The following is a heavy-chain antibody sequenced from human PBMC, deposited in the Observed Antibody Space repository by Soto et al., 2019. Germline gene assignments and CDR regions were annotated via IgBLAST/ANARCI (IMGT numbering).Heavy chain of an antibody. V-gene: IGHV4-34*01. D-gene: IGHD3-10*01. Sequence: SETLSLTCAVYGGSFSGYYWSWIRQPPGKGLEWIGEINHSGSTNYNPSLKSRVTISVDTSKNQFSLKLSSVTAADTAVYYCARMRGSEFYIMDVWGRGTSAPVSS. CDR1: GGSFSGYY. CDR2: INHSGST. CDR3: ARMRGSEFYIMDV. J-gene: IGHJ6*02.